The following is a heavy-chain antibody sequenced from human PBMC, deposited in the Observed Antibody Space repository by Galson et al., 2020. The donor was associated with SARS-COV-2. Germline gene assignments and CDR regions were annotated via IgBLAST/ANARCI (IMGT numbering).Heavy chain of an antibody. V-gene: IGHV3-33*06. CDR1: GFTFSSYG. D-gene: IGHD1-26*01. CDR2: IWYDGSNK. J-gene: IGHJ4*02. CDR3: AKDLEFPLSPTWDDY. Sequence: GGSLRLSCAASGFTFSSYGMHWVRQAPGKGLEWVAVIWYDGSNKYYADSVKGRFTISRDNSKNTLYLQMNSLRAEDTAVYYCAKDLEFPLSPTWDDYWGQGTLVTVSS.